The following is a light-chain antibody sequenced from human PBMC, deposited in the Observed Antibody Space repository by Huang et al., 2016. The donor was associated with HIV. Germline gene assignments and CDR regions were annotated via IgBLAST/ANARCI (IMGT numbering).Light chain of an antibody. CDR3: QQYTSSPPEYS. CDR2: GTS. V-gene: IGKV3-20*01. CDR1: QSINSNY. Sequence: EIVLTQSPGTLSLSPGERATLSCRASQSINSNYLAWYQQKPGQAPRLLIYGTSTTAAGIPDRFSGSGSATDFTLTISRLEPEDVAVYFCQQYTSSPPEYSFGQGTKLEI. J-gene: IGKJ2*03.